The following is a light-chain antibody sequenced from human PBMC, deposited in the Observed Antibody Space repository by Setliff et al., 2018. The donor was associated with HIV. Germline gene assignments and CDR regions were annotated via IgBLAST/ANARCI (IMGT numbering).Light chain of an antibody. V-gene: IGLV2-14*03. CDR3: SSYTTSSTKNV. Sequence: QSALTQPASVSGSPGQSVTISCTGTSSDVGRYDYVSWYQQHPDKAPKLVIYDVTNRPSGVSNRFSGSKSGNTASLTISGLQAGDEADYYCSSYTTSSTKNVFGTGTKVTV. CDR2: DVT. J-gene: IGLJ1*01. CDR1: SSDVGRYDY.